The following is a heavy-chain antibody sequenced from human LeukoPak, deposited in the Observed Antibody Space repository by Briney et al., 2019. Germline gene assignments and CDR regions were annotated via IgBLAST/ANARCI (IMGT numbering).Heavy chain of an antibody. CDR3: ARENVLRYFPFDS. V-gene: IGHV4-34*01. J-gene: IGHJ5*01. D-gene: IGHD3-9*01. Sequence: SETLSLTCAVYGGSFSGYYWSWIRQPPGKGLEWIGEINHSGSTNYNPSLKSRVTISVDTSKNQFSLKLSSVTAADTAVYYCARENVLRYFPFDSWGQGTLVTVSS. CDR2: INHSGST. CDR1: GGSFSGYY.